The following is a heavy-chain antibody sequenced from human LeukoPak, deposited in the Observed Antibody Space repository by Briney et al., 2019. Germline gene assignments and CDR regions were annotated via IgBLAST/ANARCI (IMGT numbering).Heavy chain of an antibody. Sequence: ASVKVSCKASGYTFTSYDINWVRQATGQGLEWMGWMNPNSGNTGYAQKFQGRVTMTRNTSISTAYMELSSLRSEDTAVYYCARGFWVDPKLRAPHAFDIWGQGTMVTVSS. V-gene: IGHV1-8*01. J-gene: IGHJ3*02. CDR2: MNPNSGNT. D-gene: IGHD1-7*01. CDR1: GYTFTSYD. CDR3: ARGFWVDPKLRAPHAFDI.